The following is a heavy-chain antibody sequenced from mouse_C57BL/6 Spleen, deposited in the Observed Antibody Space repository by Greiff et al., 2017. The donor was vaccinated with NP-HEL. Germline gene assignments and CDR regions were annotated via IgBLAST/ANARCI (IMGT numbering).Heavy chain of an antibody. Sequence: QVQLQQPGAELVRPGSSVKLSCKASGYTFTSYWMDWVKQRPGQGLEWIGNIYPSDSETHYNQKFKDKATLTVDKSSSTAYMQLSSLTSEDSAVYYCARNWGRFDYWGQGTTLTVSS. J-gene: IGHJ2*01. CDR1: GYTFTSYW. V-gene: IGHV1-61*01. D-gene: IGHD4-1*01. CDR2: IYPSDSET. CDR3: ARNWGRFDY.